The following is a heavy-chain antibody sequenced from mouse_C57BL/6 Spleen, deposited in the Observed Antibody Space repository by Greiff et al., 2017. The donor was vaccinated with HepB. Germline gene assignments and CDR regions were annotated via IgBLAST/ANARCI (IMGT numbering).Heavy chain of an antibody. D-gene: IGHD6-2*01. J-gene: IGHJ4*01. CDR3: ARRSLYNYYAMDY. V-gene: IGHV5-17*01. CDR2: ISSGSSTI. Sequence: EVKLVESGGGLVKPGGSLKLSCAASGFTFSDYGMHWVRQAPEKGLEWVAYISSGSSTIYYADTVKGRFTISRDNAKNTLFLQMTSLRSEDTAMYYCARRSLYNYYAMDYWGQGTSVTVSS. CDR1: GFTFSDYG.